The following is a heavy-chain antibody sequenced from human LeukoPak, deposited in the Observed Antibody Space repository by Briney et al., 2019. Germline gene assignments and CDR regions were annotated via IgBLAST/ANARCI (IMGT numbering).Heavy chain of an antibody. V-gene: IGHV3-23*01. Sequence: GGSLRLSCAASGFTFSSYAMSWVRQAPGKGLEWVSAISGSGGSTYYADSVKGRFTISRDDAKNSLYLQMNSLRVEDTSVYYCARDRMGSGWYNWLDPWGQGTLVTVAS. CDR2: ISGSGGST. J-gene: IGHJ5*02. D-gene: IGHD6-19*01. CDR3: ARDRMGSGWYNWLDP. CDR1: GFTFSSYA.